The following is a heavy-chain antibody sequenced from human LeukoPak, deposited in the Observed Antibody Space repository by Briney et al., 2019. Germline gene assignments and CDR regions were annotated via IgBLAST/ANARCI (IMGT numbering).Heavy chain of an antibody. CDR2: IYYSGST. CDR1: GGSISSSSYY. J-gene: IGHJ3*02. D-gene: IGHD2-8*01. CDR3: ARHVLMVYAIGVDAFDI. Sequence: PSETLSLTCTVSGGSISSSSYYWGWIRQPPGKGLEWIGSIYYSGSTYYNPSLKSRVTISVDTSKNQFSLKLSSVTAADTAVYYCARHVLMVYAIGVDAFDIWGQGTMVTVSS. V-gene: IGHV4-39*07.